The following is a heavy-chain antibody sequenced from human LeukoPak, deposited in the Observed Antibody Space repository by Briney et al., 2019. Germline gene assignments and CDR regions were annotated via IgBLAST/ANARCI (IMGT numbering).Heavy chain of an antibody. V-gene: IGHV4-4*07. CDR2: IYTNTGTT. CDR1: GGSINSYY. D-gene: IGHD1-26*01. CDR3: GRQGYTASYFLDY. Sequence: SETLSLTCTVSGGSINSYYWGWVRQPAGKGLEWIGRIYTNTGTTNYSPSLKGRLTMSVDTSKNQFSRNLRSVTAADTAVYYCGRQGYTASYFLDYWSQGTLVTVSS. J-gene: IGHJ4*02.